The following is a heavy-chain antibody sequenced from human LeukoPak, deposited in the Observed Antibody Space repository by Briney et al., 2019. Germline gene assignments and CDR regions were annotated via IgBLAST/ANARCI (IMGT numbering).Heavy chain of an antibody. CDR2: INPSGGST. CDR1: GYTFTNFY. D-gene: IGHD2-8*01. Sequence: ASVKVSCKASGYTFTNFYLHWVRQAPGQGLEWMGIINPSGGSTNYAQRFQGRVTMTRDTSTGTVYMELSSLRSDDTAVYYCARDICLEYCTNGLYYYYGMDVWGQGTTVTVSS. J-gene: IGHJ6*02. CDR3: ARDICLEYCTNGLYYYYGMDV. V-gene: IGHV1-46*01.